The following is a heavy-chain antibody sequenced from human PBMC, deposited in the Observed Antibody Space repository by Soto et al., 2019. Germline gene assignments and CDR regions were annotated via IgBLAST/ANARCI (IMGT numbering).Heavy chain of an antibody. Sequence: SETLSLTCTVSGGSISSYYWSWIRQPPGKGLEWIGYIYYSGSTNYNPSLKSRVTISVDTSKNQFSLKLSSVTAADTAVYYCARVFDGIGELRRDYYGMDVWGQGTTVTVYS. J-gene: IGHJ6*02. CDR2: IYYSGST. CDR1: GGSISSYY. D-gene: IGHD3-10*01. CDR3: ARVFDGIGELRRDYYGMDV. V-gene: IGHV4-59*01.